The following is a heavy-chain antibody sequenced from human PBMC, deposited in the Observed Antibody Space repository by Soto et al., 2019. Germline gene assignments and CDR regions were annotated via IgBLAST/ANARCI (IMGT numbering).Heavy chain of an antibody. CDR3: ARSYCTNGVCSQSYHYYAMDV. V-gene: IGHV4-31*03. Sequence: SETLSLTCTVSGGSISSGGYYWSWIRQHPGKGLEWIGYISYSGNTYFNPSLKSRVNVSVDTSKNQVSLKLSSVTAADTAVYYCARSYCTNGVCSQSYHYYAMDVWGQGTTVTVSS. CDR2: ISYSGNT. CDR1: GGSISSGGYY. D-gene: IGHD2-8*01. J-gene: IGHJ6*02.